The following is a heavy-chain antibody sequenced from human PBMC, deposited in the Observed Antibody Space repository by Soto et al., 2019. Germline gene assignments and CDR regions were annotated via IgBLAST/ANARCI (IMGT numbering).Heavy chain of an antibody. CDR3: ARLARGSGSYL. V-gene: IGHV4-39*01. D-gene: IGHD3-10*01. CDR2: IYYSGST. Sequence: SGTESITCTVSCVTIAVSSDYCDWIRQPPGKGLEWVGSIYYSGSTYYNPSLKSRVTISVDTSKNQFSLKLSSVTAADTAAYYCARLARGSGSYLWGQGTLVTVSS. J-gene: IGHJ4*02. CDR1: CVTIAVSSDY.